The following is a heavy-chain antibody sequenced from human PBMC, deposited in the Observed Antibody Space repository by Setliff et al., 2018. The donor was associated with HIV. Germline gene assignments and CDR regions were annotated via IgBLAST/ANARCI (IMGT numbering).Heavy chain of an antibody. D-gene: IGHD4-4*01. Sequence: GESLKISCSVSGFTVRSNYMSWVRQAPGKGLEWVSVIYRTGNTYYADSVKGRFTISRDDSKNTLNLQMNSLRAEDTAVYYCVRDFYSDYSYYIYSDCWGQGTLVTVS. J-gene: IGHJ4*02. CDR1: GFTVRSNY. CDR3: VRDFYSDYSYYIYSDC. CDR2: IYRTGNT. V-gene: IGHV3-66*01.